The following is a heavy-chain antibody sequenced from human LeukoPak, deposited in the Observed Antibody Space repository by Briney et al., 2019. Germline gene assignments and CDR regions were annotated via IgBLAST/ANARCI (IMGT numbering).Heavy chain of an antibody. CDR2: ISPYKTNI. J-gene: IGHJ3*02. CDR1: GYTFSNYG. V-gene: IGHV1-18*01. D-gene: IGHD5-18*01. Sequence: ASVKVSCKASGYTFSNYGINWVRQAPGQGLEWMGWISPYKTNIKYAEEIQGRVTMTTDTSTNTAYMELRSLRADDTAVYYCARRLTDTAFNYDAFDIWGQGTMVTVSS. CDR3: ARRLTDTAFNYDAFDI.